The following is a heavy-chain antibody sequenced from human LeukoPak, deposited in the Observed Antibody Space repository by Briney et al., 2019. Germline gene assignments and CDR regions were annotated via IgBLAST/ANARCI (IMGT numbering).Heavy chain of an antibody. J-gene: IGHJ4*02. D-gene: IGHD6-19*01. CDR3: ARDRPYTGGWRGFDY. Sequence: SVEVSCKASGGTFSSYAISWVRQAPGQGLEWMGGIIPMFGIANYAQKFQGRVTITADESTSTAYMELSSLRSEDTAVYYCARDRPYTGGWRGFDYWGQGTLVTVSS. CDR1: GGTFSSYA. V-gene: IGHV1-69*13. CDR2: IIPMFGIA.